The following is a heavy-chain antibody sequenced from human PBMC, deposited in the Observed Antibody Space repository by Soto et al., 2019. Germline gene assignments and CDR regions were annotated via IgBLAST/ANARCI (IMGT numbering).Heavy chain of an antibody. CDR1: GCTVGSHY. CDR2: IYSGGRT. Sequence: GGSLRLSCAASGCTVGSHYMRWVRQAPGKGLEWVSVIYSGGRTYYADYVKGRFTISRDNSKHTLYLQMNILRAEDTAVYYYARDPATTPDQAMDFWGQGTSVTVP. CDR3: ARDPATTPDQAMDF. J-gene: IGHJ6*02. D-gene: IGHD1-1*01. V-gene: IGHV3-53*01.